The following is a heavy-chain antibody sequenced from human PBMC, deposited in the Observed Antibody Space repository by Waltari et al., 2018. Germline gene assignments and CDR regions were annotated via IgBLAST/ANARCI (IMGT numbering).Heavy chain of an antibody. CDR3: ARITKFFCSGGSCYSGPEEGGMDV. D-gene: IGHD2-15*01. V-gene: IGHV3-53*05. CDR1: Y. Sequence: YMSWVRQAPGKGLEWVSVIYSGGKTYYADSLKGRFTISRDNSKNTLYLQMNSLRTEDTAVYYCARITKFFCSGGSCYSGPEEGGMDVWGQGTTVTVSS. CDR2: IYSGGKT. J-gene: IGHJ6*02.